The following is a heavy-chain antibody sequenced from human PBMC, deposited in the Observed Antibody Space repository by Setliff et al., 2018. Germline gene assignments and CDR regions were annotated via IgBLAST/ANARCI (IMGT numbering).Heavy chain of an antibody. CDR1: GYYIRSGYY. D-gene: IGHD3-16*01. CDR3: ARDGGEY. V-gene: IGHV3-7*01. J-gene: IGHJ4*02. Sequence: LSLTCVVSGYYIRSGYYWGWIRQHPGKGLEGVANIKQDGSEKYYVDSVKGRFTISRDNAKNSLYLQMNSLRAEDTAVYYCARDGGEYWGQGTLVTVSS. CDR2: IKQDGSEK.